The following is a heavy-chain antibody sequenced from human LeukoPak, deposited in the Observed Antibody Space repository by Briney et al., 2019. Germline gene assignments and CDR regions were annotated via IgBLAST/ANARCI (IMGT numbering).Heavy chain of an antibody. CDR1: GLPFGRYW. D-gene: IGHD5-24*01. V-gene: IGHV3-7*04. J-gene: IGHJ4*02. Sequence: PGGCLRLSSVASGLPFGRYWMTWVRQAPGKGLEWVANKKQDGSKTSYVDSVKGRFTISRDNAKNSLYLQMNSLRAEDTAIDYCTRVGYIDEGIDYWGQGTLVTVSS. CDR3: TRVGYIDEGIDY. CDR2: KKQDGSKT.